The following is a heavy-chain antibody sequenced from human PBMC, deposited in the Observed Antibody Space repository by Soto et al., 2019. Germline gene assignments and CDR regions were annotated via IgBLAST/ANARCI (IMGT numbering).Heavy chain of an antibody. J-gene: IGHJ4*02. Sequence: EVQLLESGGGLVQPGGSLRLSCAASGFTFSSYAMSWVRQAPGKGLEWVSAISGSGGSTYYADSVKGRFTISRDNSKNTLYLQMHSLRAEDTAVYYCAKDQLRDLLVDYWGQGTLVTVSS. CDR2: ISGSGGST. CDR3: AKDQLRDLLVDY. D-gene: IGHD3-10*01. V-gene: IGHV3-23*01. CDR1: GFTFSSYA.